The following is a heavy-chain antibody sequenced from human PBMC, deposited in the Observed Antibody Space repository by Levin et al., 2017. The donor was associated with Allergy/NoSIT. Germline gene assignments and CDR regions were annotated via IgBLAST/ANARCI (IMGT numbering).Heavy chain of an antibody. CDR3: ARDVMEGYSSGCES. D-gene: IGHD6-19*01. CDR1: GFTFSSYS. CDR2: ISSSSSYI. Sequence: PGGSLRLSCAASGFTFSSYSMNWVRQAPGKGLEWVSSISSSSSYIYYADSVKGRFTISRDNAKNSLYLQMNSLRAEDTAVYYCARDVMEGYSSGCESWGQGTLVTVSS. J-gene: IGHJ4*02. V-gene: IGHV3-21*01.